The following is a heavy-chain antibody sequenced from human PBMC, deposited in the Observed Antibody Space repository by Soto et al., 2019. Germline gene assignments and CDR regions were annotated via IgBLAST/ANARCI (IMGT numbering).Heavy chain of an antibody. J-gene: IGHJ6*03. Sequence: EVQLVESGGGLVQPGGSLRHSCAASEFTFSGRSVHWVRQAPGKGLVWVSGIDKVGTDSTYADSVKGRFTSSRDNAKNTVYLQMNILRVEDTAVYYCARGWFGPDVWGKGTTVTVSS. CDR1: EFTFSGRS. CDR2: IDKVGTDS. V-gene: IGHV3-74*01. D-gene: IGHD3-10*01. CDR3: ARGWFGPDV.